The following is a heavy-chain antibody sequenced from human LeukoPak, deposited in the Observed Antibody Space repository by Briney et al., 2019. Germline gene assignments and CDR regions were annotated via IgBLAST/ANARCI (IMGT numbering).Heavy chain of an antibody. CDR3: ATDTSSGWYGWFDP. J-gene: IGHJ5*02. V-gene: IGHV4-59*10. CDR2: IYTSGST. Sequence: PSETLSPTCAVYGGSFSGYYWSWIRQPAGKGLEWIGRIYTSGSTNYNPSLKSRVTMSVDTSKNQFSLKLSSVTAADTAVYYCATDTSSGWYGWFDPWGQGTLVTVSS. D-gene: IGHD6-19*01. CDR1: GGSFSGYY.